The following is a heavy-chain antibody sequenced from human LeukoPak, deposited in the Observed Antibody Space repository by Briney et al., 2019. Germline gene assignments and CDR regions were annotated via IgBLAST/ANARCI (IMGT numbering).Heavy chain of an antibody. D-gene: IGHD5-18*01. V-gene: IGHV3-33*01. J-gene: IGHJ4*02. Sequence: GGSLRLSCAAAGFTFSSYGMHWVRQAPGKGLEWVAVIWEDGSNKYYADSVKGRFTISRDNSKNPLYLQMNSLRAEAPAVYSCARNYGYSYGPGYFDYWGQGPLVTVSS. CDR3: ARNYGYSYGPGYFDY. CDR2: IWEDGSNK. CDR1: GFTFSSYG.